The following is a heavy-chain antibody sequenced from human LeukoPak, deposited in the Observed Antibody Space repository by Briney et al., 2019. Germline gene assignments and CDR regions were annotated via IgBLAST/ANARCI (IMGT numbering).Heavy chain of an antibody. Sequence: PGGSLRLSCAASEFTFSSYWMSWVRQAPGKGLEWVANIKQDGSEKYYVDSVKGRFTISRDNAKNSLYLQMNSLRAEDAAVYYCARVRTYYDILTGYHEQYYFDYWGQGTLVTVSS. J-gene: IGHJ4*02. V-gene: IGHV3-7*01. CDR2: IKQDGSEK. CDR3: ARVRTYYDILTGYHEQYYFDY. CDR1: EFTFSSYW. D-gene: IGHD3-9*01.